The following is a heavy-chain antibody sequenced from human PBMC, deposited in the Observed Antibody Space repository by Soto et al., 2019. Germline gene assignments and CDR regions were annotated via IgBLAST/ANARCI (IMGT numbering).Heavy chain of an antibody. CDR1: GFTFSSYA. J-gene: IGHJ4*02. Sequence: EVQLLESGGGLVQPGGSLRLSCAASGFTFSSYAMSWVRQAPGKGLDSVSAISVSVGSTYYADSVKGRFTISRDNSKNTLYLQMNSLRAEDTAVYYCAKVERAVAGIIDWGQGTLVTVSS. D-gene: IGHD6-19*01. CDR3: AKVERAVAGIID. CDR2: ISVSVGST. V-gene: IGHV3-23*01.